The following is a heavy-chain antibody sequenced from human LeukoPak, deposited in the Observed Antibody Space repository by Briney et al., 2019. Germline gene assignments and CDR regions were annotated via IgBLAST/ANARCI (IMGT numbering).Heavy chain of an antibody. V-gene: IGHV3-7*01. CDR1: GFTFSTYW. CDR3: VRDFSLTRLERPFDY. CDR2: INQDGSGK. Sequence: GGSLRLSCAASGFTFSTYWMTWVRQAPRKGLEWVANINQDGSGKYYVDSVRGRFTISRDNAKNSLYLQMNSLRVEDTAMYYCVRDFSLTRLERPFDYWGQGTLVTVSS. D-gene: IGHD1-1*01. J-gene: IGHJ4*02.